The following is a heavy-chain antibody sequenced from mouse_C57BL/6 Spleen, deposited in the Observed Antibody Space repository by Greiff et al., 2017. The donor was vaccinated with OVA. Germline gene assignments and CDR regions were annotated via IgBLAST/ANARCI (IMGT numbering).Heavy chain of an antibody. V-gene: IGHV5-4*01. Sequence: EVKLVESGGGLVKPGGSLKLSCAASGFTFSSYAMSWVRQTPEKRLEWVATISDGGSYTYYPDNVKGRFTISRDNAKNNLYLQMSQLKSEDTAMYYCARDPTGTDYFDYWGQGTTLTVSS. J-gene: IGHJ2*01. CDR3: ARDPTGTDYFDY. D-gene: IGHD4-1*01. CDR2: ISDGGSYT. CDR1: GFTFSSYA.